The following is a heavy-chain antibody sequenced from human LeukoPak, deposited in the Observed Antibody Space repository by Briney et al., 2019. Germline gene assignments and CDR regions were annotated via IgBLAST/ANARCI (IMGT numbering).Heavy chain of an antibody. CDR3: ARRGSGYSQNYFDY. J-gene: IGHJ4*02. CDR1: GFTFSSYA. Sequence: PGGSLRLSCAASGFTFSSYALSWVRQAPGKGLECVSVVSGSGDSTYYADSVKGRFTISRDNSKNTLDLQMGSLRAEDTAVYYCARRGSGYSQNYFDYWGQGTLVTVSS. D-gene: IGHD3-22*01. V-gene: IGHV3-23*01. CDR2: VSGSGDST.